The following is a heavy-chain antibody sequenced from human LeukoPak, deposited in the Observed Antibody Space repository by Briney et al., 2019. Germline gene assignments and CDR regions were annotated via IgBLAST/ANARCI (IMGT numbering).Heavy chain of an antibody. V-gene: IGHV4-39*07. D-gene: IGHD5-18*01. CDR3: AGRKLDTAMVTWYFDL. Sequence: SETLSLTCTVSGGSISSSSYYWGWIRQPPGKGLEWIGSIYYSGSTYYNPSLKSRVTISVDTSKNQFSLKLSSVTAADTAVYYCAGRKLDTAMVTWYFDLWGRGTLVTVSS. J-gene: IGHJ2*01. CDR2: IYYSGST. CDR1: GGSISSSSYY.